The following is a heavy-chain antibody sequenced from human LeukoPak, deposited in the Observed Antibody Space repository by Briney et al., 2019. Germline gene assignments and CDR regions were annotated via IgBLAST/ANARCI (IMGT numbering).Heavy chain of an antibody. Sequence: GGSLRLSCAASGFTFSSYSMNWVRQAPGKGLEWVSSISSSSSYIYYADSVKGRFTISRDNAKNSLYLQMNSLRAEDTAVYYCARVSHYCNGGSCLYYYYGMDVWGQRTTVTVSS. J-gene: IGHJ6*02. CDR1: GFTFSSYS. CDR2: ISSSSSYI. V-gene: IGHV3-21*01. D-gene: IGHD2-15*01. CDR3: ARVSHYCNGGSCLYYYYGMDV.